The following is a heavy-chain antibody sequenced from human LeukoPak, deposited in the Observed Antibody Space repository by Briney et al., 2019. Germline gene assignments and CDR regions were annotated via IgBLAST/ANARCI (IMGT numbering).Heavy chain of an antibody. CDR2: ISSNGGST. J-gene: IGHJ4*02. CDR1: GFTFSSYA. D-gene: IGHD3/OR15-3a*01. CDR3: ASGLAFDY. Sequence: PGGSLRLSCAASGFTFSSYAMHWVRQTPGKGLEYVSAISSNGGSTYYANSVEGRFTISRDNSKNALYLQMGSLRAEDMAVYYCASGLAFDYWGQGTLVTVSS. V-gene: IGHV3-64*01.